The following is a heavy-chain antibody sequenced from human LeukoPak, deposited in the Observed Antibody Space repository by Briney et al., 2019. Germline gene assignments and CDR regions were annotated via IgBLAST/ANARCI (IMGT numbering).Heavy chain of an antibody. Sequence: ASVKVSCKTSGYTFTDLYIHWVRQAPGQGLEWLGWINPDSGDTNYAQKFQGWVTMTRDTSISTAYMDLTSLTSDDTAVYYCARGGDFDSRGYYPNWFDPWGQGTLVTVSS. J-gene: IGHJ5*02. D-gene: IGHD3-22*01. CDR2: INPDSGDT. V-gene: IGHV1-2*04. CDR3: ARGGDFDSRGYYPNWFDP. CDR1: GYTFTDLY.